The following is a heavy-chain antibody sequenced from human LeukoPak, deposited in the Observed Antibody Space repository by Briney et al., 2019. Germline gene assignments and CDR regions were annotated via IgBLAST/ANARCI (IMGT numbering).Heavy chain of an antibody. CDR3: ATPGEIDGYVWGSYRVLDY. Sequence: ASVKVSCKASGGTFSSYAISWVRQAPGQGLEWMGGIIPIFGTANYAQKFQGRVTITADKSTSTAYMELSSLRSEDTAVYYCATPGEIDGYVWGSYRVLDYWGQGTLVTVSS. V-gene: IGHV1-69*06. CDR1: GGTFSSYA. J-gene: IGHJ4*02. D-gene: IGHD3-16*02. CDR2: IIPIFGTA.